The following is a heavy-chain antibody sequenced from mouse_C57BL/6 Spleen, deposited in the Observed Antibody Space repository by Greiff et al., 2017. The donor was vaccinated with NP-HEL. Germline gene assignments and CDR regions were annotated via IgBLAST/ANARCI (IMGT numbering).Heavy chain of an antibody. CDR3: ARSHYYGSSYPDY. D-gene: IGHD1-1*01. V-gene: IGHV5-17*01. Sequence: EVKLVESGGGLVKPGGSLKLSCAASGFTFSDYGMHWVRQAPEKGLEWVAYISSGISTIYYADTVKGRFTISRDNAKNTLFLQMTSLRSEDTAMYYCARSHYYGSSYPDYWGQGTTLTVSS. CDR2: ISSGISTI. CDR1: GFTFSDYG. J-gene: IGHJ2*01.